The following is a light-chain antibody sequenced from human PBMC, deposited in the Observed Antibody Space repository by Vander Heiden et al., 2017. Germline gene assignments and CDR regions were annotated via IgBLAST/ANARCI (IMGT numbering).Light chain of an antibody. Sequence: QSVLTQPPSASGTPGQRLTISCSGSTSNIGSNNVNWYQQLPGAAPKLLIYTNNQRPSGVPDRFFGSKSGSSASLAISGLQADDESDFYCASWDDTVRAVVFGGGTKVTVL. CDR1: TSNIGSNN. J-gene: IGLJ2*01. CDR2: TNN. V-gene: IGLV1-44*01. CDR3: ASWDDTVRAVV.